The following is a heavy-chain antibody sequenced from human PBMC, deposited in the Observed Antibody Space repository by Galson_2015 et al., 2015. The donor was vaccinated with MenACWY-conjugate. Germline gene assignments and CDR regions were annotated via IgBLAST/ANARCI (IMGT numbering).Heavy chain of an antibody. Sequence: PALVKPTQTLTLTCTFSGFSLSTSGVGVGWIRQPPGKALEWLALIYWDDDKRYSPSLKSRLTITKDTSKNQVVLTMTNMDPVDTATYYCAHRNRVASIPTNWFDPWGLGTLVTVSS. CDR3: AHRNRVASIPTNWFDP. CDR1: GFSLSTSGVG. D-gene: IGHD5-12*01. V-gene: IGHV2-5*02. CDR2: IYWDDDK. J-gene: IGHJ5*02.